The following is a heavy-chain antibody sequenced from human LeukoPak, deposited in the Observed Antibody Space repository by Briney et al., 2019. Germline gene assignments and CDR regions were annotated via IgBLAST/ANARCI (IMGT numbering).Heavy chain of an antibody. CDR3: ARYLDPHDYYYYYMDV. J-gene: IGHJ6*03. V-gene: IGHV3-23*01. Sequence: GGSLRLSCAASGFTFSSYGMSWVRQAPGKGLEWVSAISGSGGSTYYADSVKGRFTISRDNSKNTLYLQMNSLRAEDTAVYYCARYLDPHDYYYYYMDVWGKGTTVTISS. CDR2: ISGSGGST. D-gene: IGHD2-2*02. CDR1: GFTFSSYG.